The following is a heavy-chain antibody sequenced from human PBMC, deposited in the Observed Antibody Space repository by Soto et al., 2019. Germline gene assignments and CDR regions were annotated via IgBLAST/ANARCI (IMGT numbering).Heavy chain of an antibody. D-gene: IGHD2-2*01. J-gene: IGHJ5*02. CDR2: IYYSGST. CDR1: GGSVSSGSYY. Sequence: XVQLQESGPGLVKPSETLSLTCTVSGGSVSSGSYYWSWIRQPPGKGLEWIGYIYYSGSTNYNPSLKSRVTIPADKSNNQFTLKLSSGTAADTAVYYCAREIGIVYQPLLWFDPWGQGTLVTVSS. CDR3: AREIGIVYQPLLWFDP. V-gene: IGHV4-61*01.